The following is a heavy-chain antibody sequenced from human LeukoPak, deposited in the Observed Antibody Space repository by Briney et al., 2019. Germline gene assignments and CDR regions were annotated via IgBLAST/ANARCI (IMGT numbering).Heavy chain of an antibody. CDR1: GGTFSSYA. Sequence: SVKVSCKASGGTFSSYAISWVRQAPGQGLEWMGGIIPIFGTANYAQKFQGRVTITADKSTSTAYMELSSLRSEDTAVYYCATHSGYSYGSFDYWGQGTLVTVSS. CDR3: ATHSGYSYGSFDY. J-gene: IGHJ4*02. D-gene: IGHD5-18*01. CDR2: IIPIFGTA. V-gene: IGHV1-69*06.